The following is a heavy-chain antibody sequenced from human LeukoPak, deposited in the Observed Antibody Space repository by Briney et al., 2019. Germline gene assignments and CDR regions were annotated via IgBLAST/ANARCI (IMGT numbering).Heavy chain of an antibody. J-gene: IGHJ4*02. D-gene: IGHD3-10*01. CDR1: GFPFSDFN. Sequence: KPGGSLRLSCAASGFPFSDFNMDWIRQAPGKGLEWVAHISSSGRTTHYAGSVKGRFTISRDNAKNSLSLQMSSLRAEDTAVYYCASGVILTLFDYWGLGTLVTVSS. V-gene: IGHV3-11*01. CDR3: ASGVILTLFDY. CDR2: ISSSGRTT.